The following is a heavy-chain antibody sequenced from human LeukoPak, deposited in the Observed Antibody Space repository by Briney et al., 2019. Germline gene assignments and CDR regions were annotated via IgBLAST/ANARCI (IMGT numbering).Heavy chain of an antibody. J-gene: IGHJ3*01. CDR2: ISGSSHSRT. Sequence: GGSLKLSCAASGFRFSSYAMSWVRQDPGQGLEWVSGISGSSHSRTDYADSVKGRFTISRDNSKNTLFLQVDTLRVEDTATYYCAKDRSLGRLDHDAFDVWGQGTKVVLSS. CDR3: AKDRSLGRLDHDAFDV. D-gene: IGHD3-16*01. V-gene: IGHV3-23*01. CDR1: GFRFSSYA.